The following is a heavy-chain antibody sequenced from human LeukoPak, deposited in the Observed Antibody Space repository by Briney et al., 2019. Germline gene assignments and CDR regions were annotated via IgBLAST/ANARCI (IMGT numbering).Heavy chain of an antibody. CDR3: ARGSVELEAGFYDY. Sequence: ASVKVSCKASGYTFTSYGISWVRQAPGQGLEWMGGIIPIFGTANYAQKFQGRVTITTDESTSTAYMELSSLRSEDTAVYYCARGSVELEAGFYDYWGQGTLVTVSS. CDR2: IIPIFGTA. J-gene: IGHJ4*02. CDR1: GYTFTSYG. V-gene: IGHV1-69*05. D-gene: IGHD1-1*01.